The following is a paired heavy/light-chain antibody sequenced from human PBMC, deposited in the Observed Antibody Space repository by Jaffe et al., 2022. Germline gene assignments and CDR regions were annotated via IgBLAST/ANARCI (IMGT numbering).Light chain of an antibody. V-gene: IGKV1-9*01. Sequence: DIQLTQSPSFLSASVGDRVTITCRASQGISSYLAWYQQKPGKAPKLLIYAASTLQSGVPSRFSGSGSGTEFTLTISSLQPEDFATYYCQQLKSYPLTFGGGTKVEIK. CDR2: AAS. CDR1: QGISSY. CDR3: QQLKSYPLT. J-gene: IGKJ4*01.
Heavy chain of an antibody. V-gene: IGHV3-72*01. D-gene: IGHD6-13*01. Sequence: EVQLVESGGGLVQPGGSLRLSCVASGFTFSDHYMDWVRQAPGKGLEWVGRSRNKAHSYTTEYAASVKGRFTISRDDSNNSVYLQMNSLKTEDTAMYYCVRDLVTAAGANAFDIWGQGTMVTASS. CDR3: VRDLVTAAGANAFDI. CDR2: SRNKAHSYTT. CDR1: GFTFSDHY. J-gene: IGHJ3*02.